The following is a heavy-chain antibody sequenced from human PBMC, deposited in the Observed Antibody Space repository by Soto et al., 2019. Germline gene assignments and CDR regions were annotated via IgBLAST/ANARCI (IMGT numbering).Heavy chain of an antibody. Sequence: GGSLRLSCAASGSGATFIGSALSWVRQAPGKGLEVFSFISSNGGHTYHADSVKGRFTISRDKSKKMLFLQLISLRAEDTCIYYCMTWTHKVLTGPDGHGMDXWGQGTTVTVS. CDR1: GSGATFIGSA. D-gene: IGHD3-9*01. V-gene: IGHV3-23*01. CDR2: ISSNGGHT. CDR3: MTWTHKVLTGPDGHGMDX. J-gene: IGHJ6*02.